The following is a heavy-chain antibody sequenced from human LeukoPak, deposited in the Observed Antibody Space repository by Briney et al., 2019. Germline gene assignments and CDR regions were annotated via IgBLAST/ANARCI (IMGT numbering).Heavy chain of an antibody. V-gene: IGHV3-23*01. CDR2: IGGTTGNT. J-gene: IGHJ4*02. CDR1: GFTFSNAW. D-gene: IGHD6-13*01. Sequence: GGSLRLSCAASGFTFSNAWMNWVRQAPGRGLEWVSAIGGTTGNTYYADSVKGRFTISTDNSKTTLYLQMNSLRADDTAIYYCAKGPGAGGNTWYYFDYWGQGTLVTVSS. CDR3: AKGPGAGGNTWYYFDY.